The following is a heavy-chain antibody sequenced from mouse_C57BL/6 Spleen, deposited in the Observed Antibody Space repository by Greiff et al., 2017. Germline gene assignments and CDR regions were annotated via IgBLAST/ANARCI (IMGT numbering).Heavy chain of an antibody. J-gene: IGHJ3*01. CDR2: INPNNGGT. D-gene: IGHD1-1*01. CDR1: GYTFTDYN. CDR3: ARDYYGSSYVKFAY. V-gene: IGHV1-22*01. Sequence: VQLQQSGPELVKPGASVKMSCKASGYTFTDYNMHWVKQSHGKSLEWIGYINPNNGGTSYNQKFKGKATLTVNKSSSTAYMELRSLTSEDSAVYYCARDYYGSSYVKFAYWGQGTLGTVSA.